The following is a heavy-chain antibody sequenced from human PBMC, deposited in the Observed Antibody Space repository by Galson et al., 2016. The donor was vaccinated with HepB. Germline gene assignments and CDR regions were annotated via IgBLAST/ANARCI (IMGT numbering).Heavy chain of an antibody. D-gene: IGHD4-17*01. CDR3: ARGPTLTTPLAH. CDR1: GYTYNHYG. J-gene: IGHJ4*02. V-gene: IGHV1-18*01. CDR2: ISANTGNT. Sequence: SVKVSCTASGYTYNHYGIPWVRQAPGQGLEWVGWISANTGNTDFDNKFHGRLTLTTDASTTTPSLQLRSLRSDDTAVYSCARGPTLTTPLAHWGQGTLVIVSS.